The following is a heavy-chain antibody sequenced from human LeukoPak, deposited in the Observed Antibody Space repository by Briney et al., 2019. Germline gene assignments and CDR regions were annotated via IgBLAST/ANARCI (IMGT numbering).Heavy chain of an antibody. J-gene: IGHJ4*02. D-gene: IGHD3-3*01. CDR2: ISGSGGST. Sequence: GGSLRLSCAASGFTVNSNYMSWVRQAPGKGLEWVSAISGSGGSTYYADSVKGRFTISRDNSKNTLYLQMNSLRAEDTAVYYCAKDGFSYYDFWSGYYTPDYWGQGTLVTVSS. V-gene: IGHV3-23*01. CDR1: GFTVNSNY. CDR3: AKDGFSYYDFWSGYYTPDY.